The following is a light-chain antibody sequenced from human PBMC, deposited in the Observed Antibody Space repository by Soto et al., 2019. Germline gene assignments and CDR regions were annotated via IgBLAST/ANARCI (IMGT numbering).Light chain of an antibody. CDR3: AAWDDSLSGLV. V-gene: IGLV1-47*02. J-gene: IGLJ2*01. CDR2: SNN. Sequence: QSVLTQPPSASGTPGQRVTISCSGSSSNIGSNYVYWYQQLPGTAPKLLIYSNNQRPSAVPNRFSGSKSGTSASLAISGLRSDDEADYYCAAWDDSLSGLVFGGGTKLTVL. CDR1: SSNIGSNY.